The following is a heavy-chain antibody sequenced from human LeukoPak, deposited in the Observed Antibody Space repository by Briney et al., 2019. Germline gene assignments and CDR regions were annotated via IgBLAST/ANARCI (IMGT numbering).Heavy chain of an antibody. CDR2: VHLSGRT. V-gene: IGHV4-4*02. Sequence: SGTLSLTCGVSGGSISTANWWTWVRQPPGEGLEWIGEVHLSGRTHYNPSLESRVTMSVDMSENHISLRLTSVTAADTAVYYCAREGGPYRPLDYSGQGTLVTVSS. J-gene: IGHJ4*02. CDR1: GGSISTANW. CDR3: AREGGPYRPLDY.